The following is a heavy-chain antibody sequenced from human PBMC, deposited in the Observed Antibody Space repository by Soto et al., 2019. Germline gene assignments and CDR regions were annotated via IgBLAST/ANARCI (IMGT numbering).Heavy chain of an antibody. CDR1: GLSFGSYG. V-gene: IGHV3-30*18. Sequence: QVQLMESGGGVVQPGGSLRLSCVVSGLSFGSYGMHWVRQAPGKGLEWVALISYDGSKKYYMDSVKGRFTISRDNSLGTLFLQMISLRPEDTAVYYCAKSRGVDNYYYGMDVWCQGTTVTVSS. CDR2: ISYDGSKK. J-gene: IGHJ6*02. D-gene: IGHD3-10*01. CDR3: AKSRGVDNYYYGMDV.